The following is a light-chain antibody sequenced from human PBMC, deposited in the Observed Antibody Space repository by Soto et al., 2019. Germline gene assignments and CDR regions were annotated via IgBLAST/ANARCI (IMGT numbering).Light chain of an antibody. J-gene: IGLJ1*01. CDR3: SSYTSSTSLDV. V-gene: IGLV2-14*01. Sequence: QSVLTQPASVSGSPGQSITISCTGTSSDVGGYNYVSWYQQHPGKAPKLMIYEVSNRPSGVSIRFSGSKSGNTASLTISGLQADDEADYYCSSYTSSTSLDVFGTGTKVTVL. CDR2: EVS. CDR1: SSDVGGYNY.